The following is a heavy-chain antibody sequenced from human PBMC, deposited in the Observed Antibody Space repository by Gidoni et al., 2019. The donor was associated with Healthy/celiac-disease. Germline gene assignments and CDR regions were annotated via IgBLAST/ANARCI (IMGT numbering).Heavy chain of an antibody. CDR1: GCTFSRYE. Sequence: EVQLVESGGGLVQPGGSLRLSCAASGCTFSRYEMNWVRQAPGQGLGWVSYISSSGSTIYYAASVKCRFTISRANAKTSLYLQMNSLRAEDTAVYYCARDWLEERGYSGYAVDYWGQGTLVTVSS. CDR3: ARDWLEERGYSGYAVDY. CDR2: ISSSGSTI. D-gene: IGHD5-12*01. V-gene: IGHV3-48*03. J-gene: IGHJ4*02.